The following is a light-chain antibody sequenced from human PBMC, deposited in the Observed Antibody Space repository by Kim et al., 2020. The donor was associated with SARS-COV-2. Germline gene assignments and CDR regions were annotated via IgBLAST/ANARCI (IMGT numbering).Light chain of an antibody. J-gene: IGLJ2*01. V-gene: IGLV1-44*01. CDR1: SSNIGGNN. CDR3: AVWDDTLNGVV. Sequence: GQTITNSCSGSSSNIGGNNVNWFQQLPGTAPKLLINNNHERPSGVPDRFSGSKSVTSASLAITRLQSEDGADYYCAVWDDTLNGVVFGGGAQLTVL. CDR2: NNH.